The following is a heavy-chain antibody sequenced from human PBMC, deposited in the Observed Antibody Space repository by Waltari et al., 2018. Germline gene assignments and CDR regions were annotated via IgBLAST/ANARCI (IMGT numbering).Heavy chain of an antibody. CDR1: GYTFTGYY. CDR3: ARGGRGTILGFDL. Sequence: QVQLVQSGAEVTKPGASVKVSCKASGYTFTGYYMPWVLQAPGQGLEWMGRINPKSGGTNYAQKLQGRVTMTRDTSISTAYMELSRLRSDDTAVYYCARGGRGTILGFDLWGRGTLVIVSS. D-gene: IGHD3-3*01. J-gene: IGHJ2*01. V-gene: IGHV1-2*06. CDR2: INPKSGGT.